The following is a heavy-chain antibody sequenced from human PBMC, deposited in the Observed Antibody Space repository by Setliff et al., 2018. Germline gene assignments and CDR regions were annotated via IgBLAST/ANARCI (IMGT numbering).Heavy chain of an antibody. V-gene: IGHV3-74*01. J-gene: IGHJ3*01. CDR3: ARDLYFDIGAFDV. CDR1: GFTFSSYW. Sequence: GGSLRLSCAASGFTFSSYWMHWVRQAPGKGLVWVARIHGDERTTTYADSVRGRFTVSRDNTKNILYLQMNSLRAEDTAVYFCARDLYFDIGAFDVWGQGTKVTVSS. D-gene: IGHD3-9*01. CDR2: IHGDERTT.